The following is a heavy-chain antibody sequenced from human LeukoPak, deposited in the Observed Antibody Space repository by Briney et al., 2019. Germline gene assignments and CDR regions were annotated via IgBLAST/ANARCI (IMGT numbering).Heavy chain of an antibody. CDR3: ARDQWLLRGGDHDAFDM. CDR2: IFHSGTT. CDR1: GGSISSNNW. D-gene: IGHD6-19*01. V-gene: IGHV4-4*02. Sequence: SETLSLTCAVSGGSISSNNWWNGGRQPPGKGLEWIGEIFHSGTTNYNPSLKRRVTISLDKYKNQFSLRLCSETAADTALYYCARDQWLLRGGDHDAFDMWGPGTLVTVSS. J-gene: IGHJ3*02.